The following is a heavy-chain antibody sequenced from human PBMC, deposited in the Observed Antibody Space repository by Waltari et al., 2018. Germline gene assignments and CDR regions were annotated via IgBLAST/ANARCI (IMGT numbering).Heavy chain of an antibody. V-gene: IGHV3-7*04. J-gene: IGHJ4*02. CDR1: GFTFSSYW. D-gene: IGHD6-13*01. CDR2: IKQDGSEK. CDR3: ARGYSSSWFEYYFDY. Sequence: EVQLVESGGGLVQPGGSLRLSCAASGFTFSSYWMSWVRQAPGKGLEWVANIKQDGSEKYYVDSVKGRFTISRDNAKNSLYLQMNSLRAEDTAVYYCARGYSSSWFEYYFDYWGQGTLVTVSS.